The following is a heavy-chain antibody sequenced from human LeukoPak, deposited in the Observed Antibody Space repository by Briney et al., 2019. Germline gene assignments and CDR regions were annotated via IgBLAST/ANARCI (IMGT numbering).Heavy chain of an antibody. CDR1: GFTFSSYS. Sequence: GGSLRLSCAASGFTFSSYSMNWVRQAPGKGLEWVSSISSSSIYIYYADSVKGRFTISRDNAKNSLYLQMNSLRAEDTAVYYCARVPYDHHKRVQNYYYYYSMDVWGQGTTVTVSS. V-gene: IGHV3-21*04. CDR3: ARVPYDHHKRVQNYYYYYSMDV. D-gene: IGHD3-22*01. CDR2: ISSSSIYI. J-gene: IGHJ6*02.